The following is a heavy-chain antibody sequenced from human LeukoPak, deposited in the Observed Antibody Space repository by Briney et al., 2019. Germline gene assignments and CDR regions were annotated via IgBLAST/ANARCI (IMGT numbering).Heavy chain of an antibody. CDR1: GFTFSDYY. CDR2: ISSSSSYT. Sequence: KPGGSLRLSCAASGFTFSDYYMSWIRHAPGKGLEWVSYISSSSSYTNYADSVKGRFTISRDNVKNSLYLQMNSLRAEDTAVYYCARLLPPIVATSHWFDPWGQGTPVTVSS. CDR3: ARLLPPIVATSHWFDP. V-gene: IGHV3-11*06. J-gene: IGHJ5*02. D-gene: IGHD5-12*01.